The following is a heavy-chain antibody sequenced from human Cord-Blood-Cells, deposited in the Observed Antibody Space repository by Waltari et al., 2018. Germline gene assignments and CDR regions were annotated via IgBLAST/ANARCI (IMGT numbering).Heavy chain of an antibody. CDR2: IIPILGIA. D-gene: IGHD2-2*01. J-gene: IGHJ5*02. CDR1: GGPFSSYA. Sequence: VQLVQSGAEVKKPGSSVTVSCKASGGPFSSYATSWLRQAPGQGLEWMGRIIPILGIANYAQKFQGRVTITADKSTSTAYMELSSLRSEDTAVYYCARVPYCSSTSCYLNWFDPWGQGTLVTVSS. CDR3: ARVPYCSSTSCYLNWFDP. V-gene: IGHV1-69*09.